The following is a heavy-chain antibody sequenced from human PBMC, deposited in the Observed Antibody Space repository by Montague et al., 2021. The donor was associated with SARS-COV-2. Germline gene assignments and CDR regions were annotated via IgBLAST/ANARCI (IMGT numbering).Heavy chain of an antibody. CDR2: IKQDGSEK. Sequence: SLRLSCAASGFTLSSYWMSWVRQAPGKGLEWVANIKQDGSEKYYVDSVKGRFTISRDNAKNSLYLQMNSLRAEDTAVYYCAIYLGGYCSGGSCYFAYWGQGTLVTVAS. CDR3: AIYLGGYCSGGSCYFAY. CDR1: GFTLSSYW. V-gene: IGHV3-7*03. D-gene: IGHD2-15*01. J-gene: IGHJ4*02.